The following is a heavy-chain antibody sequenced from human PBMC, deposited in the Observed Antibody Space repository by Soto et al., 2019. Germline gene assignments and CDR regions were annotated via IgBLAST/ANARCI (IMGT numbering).Heavy chain of an antibody. CDR1: GYTFTSYD. D-gene: IGHD2-2*01. CDR2: MNPNSGNT. CDR3: ARGRVVVPTDYYYYGMDV. Sequence: ASVKVSCKASGYTFTSYDINWVRQATGQGLEWMGWMNPNSGNTGYAQKFQGRVTMTRNTSISTAYMELSSLRSEDTAVYYCARGRVVVPTDYYYYGMDVWGQGTTVTVSS. J-gene: IGHJ6*02. V-gene: IGHV1-8*01.